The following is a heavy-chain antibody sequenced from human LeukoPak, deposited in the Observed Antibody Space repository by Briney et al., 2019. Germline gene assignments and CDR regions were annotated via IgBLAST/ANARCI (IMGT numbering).Heavy chain of an antibody. V-gene: IGHV1-2*02. CDR3: ARGDQYYYYMDV. Sequence: ASVKVSCKASGYMFNGYHMHWVRQAPGQGLEWMGRINPNSGDTKYAQKFKGRATMTRDTSIRTGYMELSRLRFDDTAVYYCARGDQYYYYMDVWGKGTTVTVSS. CDR2: INPNSGDT. CDR1: GYMFNGYH. J-gene: IGHJ6*03. D-gene: IGHD2-2*01.